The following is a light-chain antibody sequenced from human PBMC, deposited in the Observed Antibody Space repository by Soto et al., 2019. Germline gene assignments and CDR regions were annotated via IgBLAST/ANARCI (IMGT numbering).Light chain of an antibody. CDR2: DVS. J-gene: IGLJ3*02. CDR3: CSYAGSYSWV. Sequence: QSALTQPRSVSGSPGQSVTISCTGTSSDVGGYNYVSWYQQHPGKAPTLMIYDVSNRPSGVPDRFSGSKSGNTASLTISGLQAEDEADYYCCSYAGSYSWVFGGGTQLTV. V-gene: IGLV2-11*01. CDR1: SSDVGGYNY.